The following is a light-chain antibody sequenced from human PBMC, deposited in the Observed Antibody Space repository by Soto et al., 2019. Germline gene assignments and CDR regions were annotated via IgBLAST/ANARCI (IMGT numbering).Light chain of an antibody. CDR3: QMGGT. CDR2: DAS. J-gene: IGKJ2*01. Sequence: EIVLTQSPATLSVSPGERATLSCRASQSVSNYLAWYQQKPGQAPRLLIYDASNRATGVPARFSGSGSGTVFTLTISSLEPEDFAVYYCQMGGTFGQGTKLEIK. V-gene: IGKV3-11*01. CDR1: QSVSNY.